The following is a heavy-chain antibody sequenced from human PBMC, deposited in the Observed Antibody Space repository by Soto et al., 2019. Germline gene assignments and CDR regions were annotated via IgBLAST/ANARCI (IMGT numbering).Heavy chain of an antibody. Sequence: DVQLLESGGGLVQPGGSLVLSCAASRFTFSSYAMSWVRQAPGKGLEWVSAISGGGNDAYYADSVKGRFTISRDNSQNTPYLQMSSLRADDPAVYYCASSLCLASTATEPFDYWGQGALVSVSS. V-gene: IGHV3-23*01. CDR1: RFTFSSYA. J-gene: IGHJ4*02. CDR2: ISGGGNDA. D-gene: IGHD3-3*02. CDR3: ASSLCLASTATEPFDY.